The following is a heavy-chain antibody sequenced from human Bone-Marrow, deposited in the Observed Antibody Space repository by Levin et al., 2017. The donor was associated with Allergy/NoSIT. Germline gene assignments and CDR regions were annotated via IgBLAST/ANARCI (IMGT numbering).Heavy chain of an antibody. J-gene: IGHJ4*02. CDR2: MNQDGSQK. CDR3: ARDYGDYTLDY. V-gene: IGHV3-7*01. CDR1: GFTFSDYW. D-gene: IGHD4-17*01. Sequence: SCAASGFTFSDYWMTWVRQAPGKRLEWVANMNQDGSQKYYADSVKGRFTVSRDNARNSLYLQMNSLRVEDTAVYYCARDYGDYTLDYWGQGTLVTVSS.